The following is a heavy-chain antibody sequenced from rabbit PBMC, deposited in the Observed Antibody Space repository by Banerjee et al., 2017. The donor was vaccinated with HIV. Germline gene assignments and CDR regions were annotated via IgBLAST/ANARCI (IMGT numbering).Heavy chain of an antibody. V-gene: IGHV1S40*01. D-gene: IGHD2-1*01. CDR3: ARDLYPATSDFNL. CDR2: ICAGDGGT. Sequence: QSLEESRGDLVKPGASLTLTCTASGFTFSSYDMCWVRQAPGKGLEWIACICAGDGGTYYASWAKGRFTFSQASSTTVSLQMTSLTAADTATYFCARDLYPATSDFNLWGPGTLVTVS. J-gene: IGHJ4*01. CDR1: GFTFSSYD.